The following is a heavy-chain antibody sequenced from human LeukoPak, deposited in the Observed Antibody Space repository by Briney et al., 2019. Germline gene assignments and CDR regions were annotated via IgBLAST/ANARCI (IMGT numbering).Heavy chain of an antibody. D-gene: IGHD3-3*01. Sequence: SVKVSCKASGFTFTSSAMQWVRQARGQRLEWIGWIVVGSGNTNYAQKFQGRDTITRDTSASTAYMELSSLRSEDTAVYYCARGPRRITIFGVVIRNCAFDIWGQGTMVTVSS. CDR2: IVVGSGNT. CDR1: GFTFTSSA. CDR3: ARGPRRITIFGVVIRNCAFDI. J-gene: IGHJ3*02. V-gene: IGHV1-58*02.